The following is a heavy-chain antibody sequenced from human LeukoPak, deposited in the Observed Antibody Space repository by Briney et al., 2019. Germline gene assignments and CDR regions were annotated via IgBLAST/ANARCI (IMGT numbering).Heavy chain of an antibody. Sequence: GGSLRLSCAASGFTFNSFGMHWVRQAPGKGLEWMAVISYDGSNRYFADSVKGRFTISRDNSKNTLYLQMNSLRAEDTAVYYCAKDYDSSGWAAFDIWGQGTMVTVSS. D-gene: IGHD3-22*01. CDR3: AKDYDSSGWAAFDI. V-gene: IGHV3-30*18. J-gene: IGHJ3*02. CDR2: ISYDGSNR. CDR1: GFTFNSFG.